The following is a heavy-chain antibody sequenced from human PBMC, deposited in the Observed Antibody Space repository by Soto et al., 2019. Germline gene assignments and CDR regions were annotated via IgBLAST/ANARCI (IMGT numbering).Heavy chain of an antibody. Sequence: ASVKVSCKASGYTFTSYYMHWVRQAPGQGLEWMGIINPSGGSTSYAQKFQGRVTMTRDTSTSTVYMELSSLRSEDTAVYYCARDGNDSGGYYYPDYWGQGTLVTAPQ. D-gene: IGHD3-22*01. CDR2: INPSGGST. J-gene: IGHJ4*02. CDR3: ARDGNDSGGYYYPDY. V-gene: IGHV1-46*03. CDR1: GYTFTSYY.